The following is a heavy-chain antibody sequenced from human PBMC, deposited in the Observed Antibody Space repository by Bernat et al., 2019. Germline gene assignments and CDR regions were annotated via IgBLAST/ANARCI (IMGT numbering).Heavy chain of an antibody. CDR2: IKQDGSEK. Sequence: EVQLVESGGGLVQPGGSLRLSCAASGFTFRGYWMTWVRQAPGKGVEWVANIKQDGSEKYYVDSVKGRFTISRDNAKNSLNMQMNSLRAEDTAVYYCARVRSTSRNFDYWGQETLVTVSS. CDR1: GFTFRGYW. V-gene: IGHV3-7*03. J-gene: IGHJ4*02. CDR3: ARVRSTSRNFDY. D-gene: IGHD2-2*01.